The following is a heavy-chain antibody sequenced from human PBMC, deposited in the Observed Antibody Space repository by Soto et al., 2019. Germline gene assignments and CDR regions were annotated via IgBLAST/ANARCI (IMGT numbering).Heavy chain of an antibody. D-gene: IGHD7-27*01. CDR2: ISGSGGST. CDR1: GFTFTIFA. V-gene: IGHV3-23*01. CDR3: AKEVSLGSTVDLGY. Sequence: WGSLRLSCAASGFTFTIFAMSWVRQSPGKGLEWVSTISGSGGSTYYADAVKGRFTISRDNSMGTLYLQMKSLRVEDTAIYYCAKEVSLGSTVDLGYWGQGTLVTVS. J-gene: IGHJ4*02.